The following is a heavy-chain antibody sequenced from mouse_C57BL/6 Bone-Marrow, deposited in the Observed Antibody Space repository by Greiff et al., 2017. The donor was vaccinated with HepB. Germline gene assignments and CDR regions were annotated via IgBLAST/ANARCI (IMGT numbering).Heavy chain of an antibody. V-gene: IGHV14-2*01. J-gene: IGHJ3*01. CDR2: IDPEDGET. CDR1: GFNIKDYY. Sequence: EVQLQQSGAELVKPGASVKLSCTASGFNIKDYYMHWVKQRTEQGLEWIGRIDPEDGETKYAPKFQGKATITADTSSNTAYLQLSSLTSEDTAVYYCASLGYYGSSYRFAYWGQGTLVTVSA. D-gene: IGHD1-1*01. CDR3: ASLGYYGSSYRFAY.